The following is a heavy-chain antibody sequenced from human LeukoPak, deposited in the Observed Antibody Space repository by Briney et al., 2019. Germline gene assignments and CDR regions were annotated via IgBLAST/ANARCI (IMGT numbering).Heavy chain of an antibody. Sequence: SETLSLTCAVYGGSFSGYYWSWIRQPPGTGLEWIGEINHSGSTNYNPSLKSRVTISVDTSKNQFSLKLTSVTAADTAVYYCARGGLYCSSSSCTPDWFDPWGQGTLVTVSS. CDR3: ARGGLYCSSSSCTPDWFDP. CDR2: INHSGST. J-gene: IGHJ5*02. CDR1: GGSFSGYY. D-gene: IGHD2-2*01. V-gene: IGHV4-34*01.